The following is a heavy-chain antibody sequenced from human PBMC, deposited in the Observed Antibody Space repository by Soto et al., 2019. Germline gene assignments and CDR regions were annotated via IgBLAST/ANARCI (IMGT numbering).Heavy chain of an antibody. V-gene: IGHV4-31*03. CDR1: GGSISSGGYY. Sequence: QVQLQESGPGLVKPSQTLSLTCTVSGGSISSGGYYWSWIRQHPGKGLEWIGYIYYSGSTYYNPSLKSRVTISVDTSKNQFSLKLSSVTAADTAVYYCARCYCSGGSCYPPYWYFDLWGRGTLVTVSS. CDR2: IYYSGST. J-gene: IGHJ2*01. CDR3: ARCYCSGGSCYPPYWYFDL. D-gene: IGHD2-15*01.